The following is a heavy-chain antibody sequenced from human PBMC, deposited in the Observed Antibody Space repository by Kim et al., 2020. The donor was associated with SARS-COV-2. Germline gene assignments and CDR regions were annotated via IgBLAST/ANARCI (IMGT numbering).Heavy chain of an antibody. J-gene: IGHJ4*02. CDR3: ARGGAFTGFADY. D-gene: IGHD3-16*01. CDR2: I. Sequence: IYYADSVKGRFTISRDNADHSLYLKMSSLRAEDTAIYYCARGGAFTGFADYWGQGTLVTVSS. V-gene: IGHV3-11*01.